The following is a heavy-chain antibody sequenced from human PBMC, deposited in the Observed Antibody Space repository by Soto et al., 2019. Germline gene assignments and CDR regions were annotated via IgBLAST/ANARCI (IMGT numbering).Heavy chain of an antibody. J-gene: IGHJ4*02. D-gene: IGHD6-19*01. Sequence: ASETLSLTCAVSDYSITIGYYWGWIRQPPGKGLEWIGNIYHSGSTYYNPSLKSRVTISVDTSKNRFSLKLSSVTAADTAVYYCARESGSGWYFFDYWGQGTLVTVSS. V-gene: IGHV4-38-2*02. CDR1: DYSITIGYY. CDR2: IYHSGST. CDR3: ARESGSGWYFFDY.